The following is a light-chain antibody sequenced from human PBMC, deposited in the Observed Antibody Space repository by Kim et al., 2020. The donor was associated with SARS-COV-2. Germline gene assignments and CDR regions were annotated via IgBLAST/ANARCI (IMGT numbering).Light chain of an antibody. CDR2: GAS. Sequence: VAPGERATLSCRASQSVSSNLAWYQQKPGQAPRLLIYGASTRATGIPARFSGSGSGTEFTLTISSLQSEDFAVYYCQQYNNWPPTFGGGTKVEIK. J-gene: IGKJ4*01. CDR1: QSVSSN. CDR3: QQYNNWPPT. V-gene: IGKV3-15*01.